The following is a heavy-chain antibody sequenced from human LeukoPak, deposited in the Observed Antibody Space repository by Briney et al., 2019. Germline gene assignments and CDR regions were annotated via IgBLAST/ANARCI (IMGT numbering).Heavy chain of an antibody. J-gene: IGHJ6*03. CDR1: GYTFTGYY. CDR2: INPNSGGT. D-gene: IGHD3-9*01. V-gene: IGHV1-2*02. Sequence: GASVKVSCKASGYTFTGYYMHWVRQAPGQGLEWMGWINPNSGGTKYAQKFQGRVTMTRDTSISTAYMELSRLRSNDTAVYYCARGDFDWPDYYYYYMDVWGKGTTVTVSS. CDR3: ARGDFDWPDYYYYYMDV.